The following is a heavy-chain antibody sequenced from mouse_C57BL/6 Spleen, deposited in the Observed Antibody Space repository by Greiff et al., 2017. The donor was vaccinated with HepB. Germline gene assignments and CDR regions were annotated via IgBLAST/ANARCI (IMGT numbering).Heavy chain of an antibody. CDR3: ARSYYSKEGGAMDY. J-gene: IGHJ4*01. CDR1: GFTFTDYY. Sequence: EVQVVESGGGLVQPGGSLSLSCAASGFTFTDYYMSWVRQPPGKALEWLGFIRNKANGYTTEYSASVKGRFTISRDNSQSILYLQMNALRAEDSATYYCARSYYSKEGGAMDYWGQGTSVTVSS. D-gene: IGHD2-5*01. V-gene: IGHV7-3*01. CDR2: IRNKANGYTT.